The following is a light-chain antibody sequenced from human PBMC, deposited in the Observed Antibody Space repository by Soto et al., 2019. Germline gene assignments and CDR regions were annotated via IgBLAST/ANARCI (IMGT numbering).Light chain of an antibody. J-gene: IGKJ1*01. CDR1: QGISQY. CDR3: QQYETYSRT. Sequence: DIHLTQSPSLLSASVGDRVTITCRASQGISQYVAWYQQKPGKAPKLLIYAATVLQGGVPSRFSGTGSATEFILTISSLQPDDFATYYCQQYETYSRTFGQGTKVEIK. CDR2: AAT. V-gene: IGKV1-9*01.